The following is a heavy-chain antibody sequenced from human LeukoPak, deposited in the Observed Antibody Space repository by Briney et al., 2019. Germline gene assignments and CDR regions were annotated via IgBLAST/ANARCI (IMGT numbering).Heavy chain of an antibody. J-gene: IGHJ4*02. D-gene: IGHD1-26*01. CDR1: GVTVSSNY. Sequence: PGGALRLSCAASGVTVSSNYMSWVRQAPGKGLEGVPVIYSGGSTYYADSVKGRFTTSRDNSKNTLYLQMNSLRAEDTAVYYCARGPRGSYSVDYWGQGTLVTVSS. CDR2: IYSGGST. CDR3: ARGPRGSYSVDY. V-gene: IGHV3-53*01.